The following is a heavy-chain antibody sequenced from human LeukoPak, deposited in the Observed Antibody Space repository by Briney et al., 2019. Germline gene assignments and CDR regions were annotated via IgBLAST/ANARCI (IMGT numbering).Heavy chain of an antibody. CDR2: INPNSGGA. CDR3: AKSTNWGSISDGFDI. CDR1: GYSFIGYY. D-gene: IGHD7-27*01. Sequence: ASVTVSCKASGYSFIGYYIHWVRQAPGQGLEWMGWINPNSGGANYAQKFQGRVTMTRDTSISTVYMELTRLRPDDTAMYYCAKSTNWGSISDGFDIWGQGTMVTVAS. V-gene: IGHV1-2*02. J-gene: IGHJ3*02.